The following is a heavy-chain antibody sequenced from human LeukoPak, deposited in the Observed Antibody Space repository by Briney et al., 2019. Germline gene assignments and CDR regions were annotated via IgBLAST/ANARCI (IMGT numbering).Heavy chain of an antibody. Sequence: SETLSLTCTVSGGSISSSSYYWGWIRQPPGKGLEWIVSIYYSGSTYYNPSLKSRVTISVDTSKNQFSLKLSSVTAADTAVYYCARVVVAATRFRWFDPWGQGTLVTVSS. CDR2: IYYSGST. CDR3: ARVVVAATRFRWFDP. J-gene: IGHJ5*02. CDR1: GGSISSSSYY. D-gene: IGHD2-15*01. V-gene: IGHV4-39*01.